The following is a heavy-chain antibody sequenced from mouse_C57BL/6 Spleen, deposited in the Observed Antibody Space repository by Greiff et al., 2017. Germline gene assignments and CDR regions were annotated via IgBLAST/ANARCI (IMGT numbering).Heavy chain of an antibody. D-gene: IGHD1-3*01. Sequence: VQLQQSGPELVKPGASVKISCKASGYSFTSYYIHWVKQRPGQGLEWIGWLYPGSGNTKYNEKFKGKATLTADPSSSTAYMQLSSLTSEDSAVYYCASGSSDGVFDDWGQGTTLTVSS. CDR2: LYPGSGNT. CDR3: ASGSSDGVFDD. V-gene: IGHV1-66*01. CDR1: GYSFTSYY. J-gene: IGHJ2*01.